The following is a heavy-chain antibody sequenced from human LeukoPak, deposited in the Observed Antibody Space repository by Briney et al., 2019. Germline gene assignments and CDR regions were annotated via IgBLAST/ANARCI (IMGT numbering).Heavy chain of an antibody. D-gene: IGHD3-3*01. CDR3: ASTLRFLPYRRFDY. CDR2: IYQSGSGSS. J-gene: IGHJ4*02. V-gene: IGHV4-39*01. Sequence: PSETLSLTCSVSGGSIISSNYYWGWIRQPPGKGLEWIGSIYQSGSGSSYYNPSLKSRVTIFGDTSKNQFFLRLSSVTAADTAVYYCASTLRFLPYRRFDYWGQGTLVTAPS. CDR1: GGSIISSNYY.